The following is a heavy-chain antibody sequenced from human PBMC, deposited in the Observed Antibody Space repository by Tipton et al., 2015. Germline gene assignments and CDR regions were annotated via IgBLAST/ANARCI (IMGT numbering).Heavy chain of an antibody. J-gene: IGHJ5*02. Sequence: GLVKPSETLSLACSVSGDSIRNSYWSWIRQSAGKGLEWIAYVYYSGSTNYNPSLKSRVTISVDTSKNQFSLKLSSVTAADTAVYYCARGVKRDSYGKGGWFDPWGQGNLVTVSS. D-gene: IGHD5-18*01. CDR3: ARGVKRDSYGKGGWFDP. CDR2: VYYSGST. CDR1: GDSIRNSY. V-gene: IGHV4-59*01.